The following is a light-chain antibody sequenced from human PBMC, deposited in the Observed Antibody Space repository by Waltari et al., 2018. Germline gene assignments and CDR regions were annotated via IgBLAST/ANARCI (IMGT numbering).Light chain of an antibody. V-gene: IGKV4-1*01. Sequence: NKRYLSWYQQKPGQPPKLLIYWASTRESGVPDRFSGSGSGTDFTLTISSLQAEDVAVYYCQQYFTTPWTFGQGTKVEIK. J-gene: IGKJ1*01. CDR1: NKRY. CDR2: WAS. CDR3: QQYFTTPWT.